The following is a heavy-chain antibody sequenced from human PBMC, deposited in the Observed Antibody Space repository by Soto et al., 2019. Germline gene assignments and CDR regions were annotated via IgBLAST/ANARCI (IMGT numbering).Heavy chain of an antibody. CDR2: INHSGST. V-gene: IGHV4-34*01. Sequence: LSLTCAVYGGSFSGYYWSWIRQPPGKGLEWIGEINHSGSTNYNPSLKSRVTISVDTSKNQFSLKLSSVTAADTAVYYCARTYCSGGSCYGWFDPWGQGTLVTVSS. D-gene: IGHD2-15*01. CDR3: ARTYCSGGSCYGWFDP. J-gene: IGHJ5*02. CDR1: GGSFSGYY.